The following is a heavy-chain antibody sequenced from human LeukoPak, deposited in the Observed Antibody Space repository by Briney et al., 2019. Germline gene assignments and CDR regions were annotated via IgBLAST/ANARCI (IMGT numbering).Heavy chain of an antibody. D-gene: IGHD6-13*01. J-gene: IGHJ3*02. CDR3: ARFTEQQLYAFDI. V-gene: IGHV4-34*01. Sequence: SETLSLTCAVYGGSFSGYYWGWIRQPPGKGLEWIGEINHSGSTNYNPSLKSRVTISVDTSKNQFSLKLSSVTAADTAVYYCARFTEQQLYAFDIWGQGTMVTVSS. CDR2: INHSGST. CDR1: GGSFSGYY.